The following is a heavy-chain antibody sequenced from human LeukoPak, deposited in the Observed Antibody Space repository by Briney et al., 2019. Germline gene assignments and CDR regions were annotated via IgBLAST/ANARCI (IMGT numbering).Heavy chain of an antibody. V-gene: IGHV6-1*01. CDR3: TKESEVGTKYSWFDP. J-gene: IGHJ5*02. CDR2: TYYRSKWYN. Sequence: SQTLSLTCAISGDSVSSNSAAWNWIRQSPSRGLEWLGRTYYRSKWYNDYAESMKSRITINPDTSKDHFSLQLKSVTPEDTAVYYCTKESEVGTKYSWFDPWGQGTLVTVSS. D-gene: IGHD1-26*01. CDR1: GDSVSSNSAA.